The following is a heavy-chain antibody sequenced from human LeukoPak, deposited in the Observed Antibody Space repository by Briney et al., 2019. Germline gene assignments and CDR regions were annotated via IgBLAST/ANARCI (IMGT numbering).Heavy chain of an antibody. CDR2: IYHSGSA. CDR3: ARVVYCGGDCPSVFDI. Sequence: PSETLSLTCTVSGYSISSGYYWGWIRQPPGKGLEWVGSIYHSGSAYYNPSLKSRVTISVDTSKNQFSLKLSSMTAADTAVYYCARVVYCGGDCPSVFDIWGQGTMVTVSS. D-gene: IGHD2-21*02. CDR1: GYSISSGYY. J-gene: IGHJ3*02. V-gene: IGHV4-38-2*02.